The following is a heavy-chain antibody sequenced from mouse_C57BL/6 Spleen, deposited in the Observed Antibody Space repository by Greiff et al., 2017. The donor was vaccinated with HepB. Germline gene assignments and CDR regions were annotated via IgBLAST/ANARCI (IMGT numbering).Heavy chain of an antibody. CDR1: GYSFTDYN. CDR3: ARTFYYYGPYYFDY. V-gene: IGHV1-39*01. J-gene: IGHJ2*01. CDR2: INPNYGTT. D-gene: IGHD1-1*01. Sequence: LVESGPELVKPGASVKISCKASGYSFTDYNMNWVKQSNGKSLEWIGVINPNYGTTSYNQKFKGKATLTVDQSSSTAYMQLNSLTSEDSAVYYCARTFYYYGPYYFDYWGQGTTLTVSS.